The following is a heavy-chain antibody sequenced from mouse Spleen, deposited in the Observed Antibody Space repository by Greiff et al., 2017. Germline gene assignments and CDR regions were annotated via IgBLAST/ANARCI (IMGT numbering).Heavy chain of an antibody. CDR2: IDPSDSET. J-gene: IGHJ3*01. CDR1: GYTFTSYW. Sequence: QVQLQQPGAELVRPGSSVKLSCKASGYTFTSYWMHWVKQRPIQGLEWIGNIDPSDSETHYNQKFKDKATLTVDKSSSTAYMQLSSLTSEDSAVYYCARLDSYYSYDVRAYWGQGTLVTVSA. CDR3: ARLDSYYSYDVRAY. D-gene: IGHD2-12*01. V-gene: IGHV1-52*01.